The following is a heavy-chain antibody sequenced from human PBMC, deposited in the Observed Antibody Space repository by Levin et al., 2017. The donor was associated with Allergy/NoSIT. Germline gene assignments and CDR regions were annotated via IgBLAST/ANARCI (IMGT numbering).Heavy chain of an antibody. CDR3: ARLRAPRDAFDI. V-gene: IGHV4-31*03. J-gene: IGHJ3*02. Sequence: SETLSLTCTVSGGSISSGGYYWSWIRQHPGKGLEWIGYIYYSGSTYYNPSLKSRVTISVDTSKNQFSLKLSSVTAADTAVYYCARLRAPRDAFDIWGQGTMVTVSS. CDR1: GGSISSGGYY. CDR2: IYYSGST.